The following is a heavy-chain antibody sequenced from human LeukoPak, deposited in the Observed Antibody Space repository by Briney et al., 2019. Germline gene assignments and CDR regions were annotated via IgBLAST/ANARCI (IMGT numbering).Heavy chain of an antibody. CDR2: IIPIFGTA. J-gene: IGHJ6*03. V-gene: IGHV1-69*13. CDR1: GGTFSSYA. CDR3: ARDGYSYGYGPNYMDV. Sequence: SVKVSCKASGGTFSSYAISWVRQAPGQGLEWMGGIIPIFGTANYAQKFQGRATITADESTSTAYMELSSLRSEDTAVYYCARDGYSYGYGPNYMDVWGKGTTVTISS. D-gene: IGHD5-18*01.